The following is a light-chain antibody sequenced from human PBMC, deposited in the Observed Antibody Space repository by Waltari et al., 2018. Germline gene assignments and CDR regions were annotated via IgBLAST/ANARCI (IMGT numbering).Light chain of an antibody. CDR2: GAS. V-gene: IGKV3-20*01. Sequence: EIVLTQSPGTLSLSPGERATLSCRASQSVSRALARYQQNPGQAPRLLIYGASNRATGIPDRCSGSGSGTDFSLIISRLEPEDFAVYYCQHYVSLPVTFGQGTKVEIK. J-gene: IGKJ1*01. CDR3: QHYVSLPVT. CDR1: QSVSRA.